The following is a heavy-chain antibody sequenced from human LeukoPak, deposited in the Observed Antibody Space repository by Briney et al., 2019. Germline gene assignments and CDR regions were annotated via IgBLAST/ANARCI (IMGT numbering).Heavy chain of an antibody. D-gene: IGHD6-13*01. CDR3: ARHTPAAGTDNWFDP. V-gene: IGHV4-39*01. J-gene: IGHJ5*02. Sequence: SETLSLTCTVSGGSISSSSYYWGWIRQPPGKGLEWIGSIYYSGSTYYNPSLKSRVTISVDTSKNQFSLKLSSVTAADTAVYYCARHTPAAGTDNWFDPWGQGTLVTVSS. CDR1: GGSISSSSYY. CDR2: IYYSGST.